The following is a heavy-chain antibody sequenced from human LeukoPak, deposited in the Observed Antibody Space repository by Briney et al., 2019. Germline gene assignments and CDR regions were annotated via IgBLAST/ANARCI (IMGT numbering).Heavy chain of an antibody. V-gene: IGHV1-46*01. Sequence: GASVKVSCKASGYSFTDYYIHWVRQAPGQGLEWMGVVNPSAGSTHYAQKFQGRVTMTRNTSTSTVYMELSSLRSEDTAVYYCAKDWSYQGNYYYMDVWGKGTTVTISS. D-gene: IGHD1-26*01. CDR3: AKDWSYQGNYYYMDV. J-gene: IGHJ6*03. CDR2: VNPSAGST. CDR1: GYSFTDYY.